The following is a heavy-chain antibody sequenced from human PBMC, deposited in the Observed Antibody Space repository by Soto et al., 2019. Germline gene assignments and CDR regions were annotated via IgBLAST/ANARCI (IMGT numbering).Heavy chain of an antibody. CDR3: ARVRQLVGYFYYYMDV. CDR1: GFTFSNYV. CDR2: ISGSGDNT. D-gene: IGHD6-6*01. Sequence: GGSLRLSCAASGFTFSNYVXSWVRQAPGKGLEWVSSISGSGDNTYYADSVKGRFTISRDNSKNTLFLQMNSLRAEDTAVYYCARVRQLVGYFYYYMDVWGKGTTVTVSS. J-gene: IGHJ6*03. V-gene: IGHV3-23*01.